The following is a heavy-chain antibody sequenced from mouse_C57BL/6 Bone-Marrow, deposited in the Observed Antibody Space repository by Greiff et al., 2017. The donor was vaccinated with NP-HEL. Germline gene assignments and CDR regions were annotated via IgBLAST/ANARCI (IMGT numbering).Heavy chain of an antibody. V-gene: IGHV1-53*01. CDR3: ERGGGDAKEY. CDR2: INPSNGGT. Sequence: VQLQQPGTELVKPGASVKLSCKASGYTFTSYWMHWVKQRPGQGLEWIGNINPSNGGTNYNEKFKGKATLTVATSSSTAYMQLSSLTSADSAVFSGERGGGDAKEYWGQGTSVTVSS. J-gene: IGHJ4*01. CDR1: GYTFTSYW.